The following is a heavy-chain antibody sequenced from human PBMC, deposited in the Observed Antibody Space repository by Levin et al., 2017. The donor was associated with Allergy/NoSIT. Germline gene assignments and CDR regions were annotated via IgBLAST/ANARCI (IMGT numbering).Heavy chain of an antibody. CDR1: GYSFTNYW. CDR3: ARKVVAGQIDY. V-gene: IGHV5-51*01. J-gene: IGHJ4*02. Sequence: GGSLRLSCTTSGYSFTNYWIGWVRQMPGEGLEWMGLIYPGDSDTKYSPSFQGHVTISADKSINTAYLQWSSLKASDTATYYCARKVVAGQIDYWGQGTQVTVSS. CDR2: IYPGDSDT. D-gene: IGHD2-15*01.